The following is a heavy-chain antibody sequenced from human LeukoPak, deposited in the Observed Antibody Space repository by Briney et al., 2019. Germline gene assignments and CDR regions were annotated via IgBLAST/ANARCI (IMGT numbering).Heavy chain of an antibody. Sequence: GGSLRLSCAASGCTFSSYWMSWVRQAPGKGLEWVANIKQDGSEKYYVDSVKGRFTISRDNAKNSLYLQMNSLRAEGTAVYYCARDDCSSISCYHNWFDPWGQGTLVTVSS. CDR2: IKQDGSEK. CDR1: GCTFSSYW. D-gene: IGHD2-2*01. J-gene: IGHJ5*02. V-gene: IGHV3-7*01. CDR3: ARDDCSSISCYHNWFDP.